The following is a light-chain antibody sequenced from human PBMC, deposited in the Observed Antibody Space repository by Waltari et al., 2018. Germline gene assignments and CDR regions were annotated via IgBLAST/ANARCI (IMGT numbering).Light chain of an antibody. CDR1: KLGDKY. Sequence: SYELTQPPSVSVSPGQTASITCSGDKLGDKYACWYQQKPGQSPVLVIYQDSKRPSGIPERFSGSNSGSTATLTISGTQAMDEADYYCQAWDSSSFGGGTKLTVL. J-gene: IGLJ2*01. V-gene: IGLV3-1*01. CDR3: QAWDSSS. CDR2: QDS.